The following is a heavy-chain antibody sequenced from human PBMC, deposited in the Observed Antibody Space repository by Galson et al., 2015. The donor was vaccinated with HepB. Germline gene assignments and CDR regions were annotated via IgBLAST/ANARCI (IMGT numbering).Heavy chain of an antibody. D-gene: IGHD2-15*01. Sequence: LRLSYAASGFSFSTNTMHWVRQAPGKGLEYVSSIVSHGGSTYYAESVKGRFTISRDNSKNTLYLQMSSLRTEDTAVYYCVKDVRWSFQYWGQGNLVTVSS. V-gene: IGHV3-64D*06. J-gene: IGHJ4*02. CDR1: GFSFSTNT. CDR2: IVSHGGST. CDR3: VKDVRWSFQY.